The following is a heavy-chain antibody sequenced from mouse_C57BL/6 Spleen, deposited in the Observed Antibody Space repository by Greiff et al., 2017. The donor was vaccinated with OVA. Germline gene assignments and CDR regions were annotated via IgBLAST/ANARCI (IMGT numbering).Heavy chain of an antibody. CDR3: ARFPYHYGSSYDAMDY. J-gene: IGHJ4*01. V-gene: IGHV1-76*01. CDR2: IYPGSGNT. Sequence: QVQLQQSGAELVRPGASVKLSCKASGYTFTDYYINWVKQRPGQGLEWIARIYPGSGNTYYNEKFKGKATLTAEKSSSTAYMQLSSLTSEDSAVYFCARFPYHYGSSYDAMDYWGQGTSVTVSS. D-gene: IGHD1-1*01. CDR1: GYTFTDYY.